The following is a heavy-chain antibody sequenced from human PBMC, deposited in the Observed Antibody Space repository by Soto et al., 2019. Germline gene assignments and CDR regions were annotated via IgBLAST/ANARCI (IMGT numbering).Heavy chain of an antibody. V-gene: IGHV1-18*04. Sequence: ASVKVSCKASGYTFTSYGISWVRQAPGQGLEWMGWISAYNGNTNYAQKLQGRVTMTTDTSTSTAYMELRSLRSDDTAVYYCAGWHDSSDGHQNWFEPWGQGTLVTVSS. CDR3: AGWHDSSDGHQNWFEP. D-gene: IGHD3-22*01. J-gene: IGHJ5*02. CDR1: GYTFTSYG. CDR2: ISAYNGNT.